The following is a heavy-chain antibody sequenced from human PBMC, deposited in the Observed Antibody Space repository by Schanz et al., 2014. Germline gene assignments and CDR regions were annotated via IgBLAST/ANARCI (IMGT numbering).Heavy chain of an antibody. CDR3: VREGSSSPDCCYYNGMDV. V-gene: IGHV3-30*03. CDR1: GFTFSSYG. D-gene: IGHD6-6*01. Sequence: LVESGGGVVQPGRSLRLSCAVSGFTFSSYGMHWVRQAPGKGLEWVALISYDGSNKHYADSVKGRFTISRDNSKKTLYVQMNSLRAEDTAVYYCVREGSSSPDCCYYNGMDVWGQGTTVTVSS. J-gene: IGHJ6*02. CDR2: ISYDGSNK.